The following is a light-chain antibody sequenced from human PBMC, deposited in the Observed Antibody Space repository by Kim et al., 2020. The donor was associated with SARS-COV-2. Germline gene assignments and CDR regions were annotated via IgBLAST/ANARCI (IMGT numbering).Light chain of an antibody. CDR2: GAS. Sequence: SESPGERATLSCRASQSVSSNLAWYQQKPGQAPRLLIYGASTRATGIPARFSGSGSGTEFTLTISSLQSEDFAVYYCQQYNNWRTFGQGTKVDIK. CDR1: QSVSSN. V-gene: IGKV3-15*01. J-gene: IGKJ1*01. CDR3: QQYNNWRT.